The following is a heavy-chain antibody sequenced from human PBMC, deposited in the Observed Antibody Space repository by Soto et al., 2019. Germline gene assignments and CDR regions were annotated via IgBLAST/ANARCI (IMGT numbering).Heavy chain of an antibody. CDR2: VHQSGCT. CDR1: GGYIHSSDW. CDR3: AGGVDH. Sequence: QVQLQESGPGLVKSSETLSLTCAISGGYIHSSDWRTWVRQPPGKGLEWIGEVHQSGCTNYNPSLKSRVSVELDKSKNQFSLKLRSVTAADTGVYYCAGGVDHWGQGILVTVSS. J-gene: IGHJ4*02. V-gene: IGHV4-4*02.